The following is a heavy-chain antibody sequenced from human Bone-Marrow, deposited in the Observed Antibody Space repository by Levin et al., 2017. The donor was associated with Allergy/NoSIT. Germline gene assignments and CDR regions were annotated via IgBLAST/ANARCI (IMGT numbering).Heavy chain of an antibody. CDR3: AKNGRYGPPYYFDS. CDR2: ISYHSSNR. V-gene: IGHV3-30*18. Sequence: RGESLKISCAASGFSFSDFAMHWVRQAPGKGLEWVATISYHSSNRYYPDSVKGRFTVSRDNSENTVSLEMTSLGPDDTAVYYCAKNGRYGPPYYFDSWGQGALVTVSS. D-gene: IGHD5-18*01. CDR1: GFSFSDFA. J-gene: IGHJ4*02.